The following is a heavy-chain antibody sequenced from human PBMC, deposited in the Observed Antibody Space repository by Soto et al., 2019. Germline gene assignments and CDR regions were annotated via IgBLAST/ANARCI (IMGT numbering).Heavy chain of an antibody. V-gene: IGHV5-10-1*01. CDR3: ACLNCGGDCYSHFDS. CDR2: IDPNDSET. D-gene: IGHD2-21*02. J-gene: IGHJ4*02. Sequence: PGESLKISCKGSGYRFNSYWISWVRQMPGKGLEWMGRIDPNDSETKYSPSFEGQVTISADRSINTAYLEWSSLKAADTAMYYCACLNCGGDCYSHFDSWGQGALVTVSS. CDR1: GYRFNSYW.